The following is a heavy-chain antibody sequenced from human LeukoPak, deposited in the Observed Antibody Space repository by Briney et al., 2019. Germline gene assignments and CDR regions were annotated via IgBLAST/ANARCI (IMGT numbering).Heavy chain of an antibody. V-gene: IGHV3-33*01. J-gene: IGHJ4*02. CDR2: IYYDGSNK. Sequence: GGSLRLSCAASGFTFSSYGMHWVRQAPGKGLEWLGIIYYDGSNKYYADSVKGRFTISRDNSKNTLYLQMNSLRAEDTAVYYCASLLGGYGDYVPDRRKDFDYWGQGTLVTVSS. D-gene: IGHD4-17*01. CDR3: ASLLGGYGDYVPDRRKDFDY. CDR1: GFTFSSYG.